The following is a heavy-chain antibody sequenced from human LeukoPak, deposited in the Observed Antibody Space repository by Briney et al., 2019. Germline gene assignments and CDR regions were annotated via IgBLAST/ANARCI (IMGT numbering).Heavy chain of an antibody. D-gene: IGHD7-27*01. V-gene: IGHV4-59*08. CDR2: VSYSGSS. J-gene: IGHJ4*02. CDR3: TRLQGRGDNYLDY. CDR1: GGSISNYY. Sequence: SETLSLTCTVSGGSISNYYWSWIRQPPGKRLEWIGYVSYSGSSSSNPSLESRVTISVDMSKNQFSLRLSSVTASDAAVYYCTRLQGRGDNYLDYWGQGTLVTVSS.